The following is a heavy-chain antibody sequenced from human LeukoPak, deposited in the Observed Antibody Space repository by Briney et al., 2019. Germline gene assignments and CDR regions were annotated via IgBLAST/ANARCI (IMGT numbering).Heavy chain of an antibody. D-gene: IGHD3-16*01. Sequence: SETLSLTCIVSGGSISSYYWSWIRQSPGKGLEWIGYIYYSGTTNYNPSLKSRVTISVDTSRQQFSLKLSSVTAADTAVYYCARSYDTDAYHNNWFDPWGQGTLVTVSS. CDR2: IYYSGTT. CDR3: ARSYDTDAYHNNWFDP. CDR1: GGSISSYY. V-gene: IGHV4-59*08. J-gene: IGHJ5*02.